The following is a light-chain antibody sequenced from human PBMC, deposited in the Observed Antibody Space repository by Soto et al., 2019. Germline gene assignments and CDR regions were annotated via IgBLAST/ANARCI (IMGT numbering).Light chain of an antibody. CDR1: SSDVGGYNY. V-gene: IGLV2-8*01. CDR2: EVS. Sequence: QSALTQPPSASGSPGQSVTISCTGTSSDVGGYNYVSWYQQHPGKAPKLMIYEVSKRPSGVPDRFSGSKSGNTASLTVSGLQAEDEADFYCSSYAGSTPYVFGTGPQLTVL. J-gene: IGLJ1*01. CDR3: SSYAGSTPYV.